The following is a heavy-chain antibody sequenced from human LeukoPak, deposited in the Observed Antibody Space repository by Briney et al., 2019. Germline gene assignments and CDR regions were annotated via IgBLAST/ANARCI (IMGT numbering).Heavy chain of an antibody. V-gene: IGHV4-34*01. CDR1: GGSFSGYY. CDR3: RRLDCSSTSCYAPLDY. CDR2: INHSGST. Sequence: PSETLSLTCAVYGGSFSGYYWSWIRQPPGKGLEWIGEINHSGSTNYNPSLKSRVTISVDTSKNQFSLKLSSVTAADTAAYYCRRLDCSSTSCYAPLDYWGQGTLVTVSS. J-gene: IGHJ4*02. D-gene: IGHD2-2*01.